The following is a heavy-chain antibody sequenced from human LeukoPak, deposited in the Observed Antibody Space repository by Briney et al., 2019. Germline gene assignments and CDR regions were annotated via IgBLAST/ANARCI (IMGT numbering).Heavy chain of an antibody. CDR1: GGSISSGGYS. CDR2: IYHSGST. V-gene: IGHV4-30-2*01. D-gene: IGHD1-20*01. Sequence: SQTLSLTCAVSGGSISSGGYSWSWIRQPPGKGLEWIGYIYHSGSTYYNLSLKSRVTISVDRSKNQFSLKLSSVTAADTAVYFCARQSTVPPVYSYYGMDVWGQGTAVTVSS. CDR3: ARQSTVPPVYSYYGMDV. J-gene: IGHJ6*02.